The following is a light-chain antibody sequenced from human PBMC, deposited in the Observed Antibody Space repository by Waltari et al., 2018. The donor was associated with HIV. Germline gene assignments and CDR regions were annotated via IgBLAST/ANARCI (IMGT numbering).Light chain of an antibody. CDR2: GNK. J-gene: IGLJ2*01. Sequence: QSVLTQPPSVSGAPGQRVTISCTGSTSNIGADYDVHWYQQIPGTAPKLLISGNKNRPSGVPDRFSASKSGTSASLTITGLQAEDEADYFCQSYDITLSASVVFGGGTKLIVL. CDR3: QSYDITLSASVV. V-gene: IGLV1-40*01. CDR1: TSNIGADYD.